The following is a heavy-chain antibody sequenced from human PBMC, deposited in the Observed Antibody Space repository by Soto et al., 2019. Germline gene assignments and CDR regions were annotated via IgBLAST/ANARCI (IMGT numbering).Heavy chain of an antibody. Sequence: ASLKVSCKASGYTFTSYAMHWVRQAPGQKLEWMGWINAGNGNTKYSQKFQGRVTITRDTSASTAYMELSSLRSEDTAVYYCARSPYYDILTGPFDYWGQGTLVTVSS. CDR2: INAGNGNT. V-gene: IGHV1-3*01. CDR3: ARSPYYDILTGPFDY. J-gene: IGHJ4*02. D-gene: IGHD3-9*01. CDR1: GYTFTSYA.